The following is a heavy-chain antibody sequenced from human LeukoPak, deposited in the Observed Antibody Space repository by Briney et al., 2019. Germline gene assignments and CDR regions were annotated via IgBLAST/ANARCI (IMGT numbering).Heavy chain of an antibody. Sequence: ASVKVSCKASGGTFSSYAISWVRQAPGQGLEWMGGIIPIFGTANYAQKFQGRVTITADESTSTAYMELSSLRSEDTAVYYCARGGMSVSPAPYYFDYWGQGTLLTVSS. D-gene: IGHD5/OR15-5a*01. CDR3: ARGGMSVSPAPYYFDY. CDR2: IIPIFGTA. CDR1: GGTFSSYA. V-gene: IGHV1-69*13. J-gene: IGHJ4*02.